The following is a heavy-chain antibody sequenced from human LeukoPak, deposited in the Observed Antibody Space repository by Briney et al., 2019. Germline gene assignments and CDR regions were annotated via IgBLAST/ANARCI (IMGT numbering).Heavy chain of an antibody. CDR2: ISSNGDIT. CDR3: ATVKRDCRGGTCYSYDY. J-gene: IGHJ4*02. D-gene: IGHD2-15*01. CDR1: RFTFNTYA. Sequence: GGSLGLSCVASRFTFNTYAVNWVRQAPGKGLEWVSAISSNGDITYYADSVRGRFTISRDNSKNTVFLQMNSLRADDTAVYYCATVKRDCRGGTCYSYDYWGQGTLVTVSS. V-gene: IGHV3-23*01.